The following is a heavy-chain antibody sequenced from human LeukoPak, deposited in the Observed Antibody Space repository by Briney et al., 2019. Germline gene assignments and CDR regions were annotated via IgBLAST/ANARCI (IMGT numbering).Heavy chain of an antibody. CDR3: ARGRSGYDGYYYYYGMDV. J-gene: IGHJ6*02. CDR1: GYTFTSYD. CDR2: MNPNSGNT. Sequence: ASVKVSCKASGYTFTSYDINWVRQATGQGLAWMGWMNPNSGNTGYAQKFQGRVTMTRNTSISTAYMELSSLRSEGTAVYYCARGRSGYDGYYYYYGMDVWGQGTTVTASS. V-gene: IGHV1-8*01. D-gene: IGHD5-12*01.